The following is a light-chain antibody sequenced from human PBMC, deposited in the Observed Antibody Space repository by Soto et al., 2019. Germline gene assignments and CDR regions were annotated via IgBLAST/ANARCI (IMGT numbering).Light chain of an antibody. CDR1: QSVSSSY. Sequence: EIVLTQSPDTLSLSPGERATLSCRASQSVSSSYLAWYQQKPGQAPRLLIYGASSRATGIPDRFSGSGSGTDSTLTISRLEPEDFAVYYCQQYDSSPRTFGQGTKVDIK. CDR3: QQYDSSPRT. V-gene: IGKV3-20*01. CDR2: GAS. J-gene: IGKJ1*01.